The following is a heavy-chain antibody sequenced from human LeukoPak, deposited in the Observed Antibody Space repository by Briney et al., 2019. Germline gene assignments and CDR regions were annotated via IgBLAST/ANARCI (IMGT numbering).Heavy chain of an antibody. Sequence: GGSLRLSCAASGFTFSSYSMNWVRQAPGKGLEWVSSISSSSYIYYADSVKGRFTISRDNAENSLYLQMNSLRAEDTAVYYCARARSSGWYRDYWVQGTLVTVSS. CDR2: ISSSSYI. CDR1: GFTFSSYS. CDR3: ARARSSGWYRDY. V-gene: IGHV3-21*01. J-gene: IGHJ4*02. D-gene: IGHD6-19*01.